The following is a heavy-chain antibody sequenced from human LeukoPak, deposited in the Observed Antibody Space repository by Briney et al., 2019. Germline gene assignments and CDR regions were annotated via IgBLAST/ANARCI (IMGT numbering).Heavy chain of an antibody. D-gene: IGHD2-8*01. CDR2: IYYSGST. Sequence: SETLSLTCTVSGGSISSYYWSWIRQPPGKGLEWIGYIYYSGSTNYNPSLKSRVTISVDTSKNQFSPKLSSVTAADTAVYYCARERMSGMDVWGQGTTVTVSS. J-gene: IGHJ6*02. CDR1: GGSISSYY. V-gene: IGHV4-59*01. CDR3: ARERMSGMDV.